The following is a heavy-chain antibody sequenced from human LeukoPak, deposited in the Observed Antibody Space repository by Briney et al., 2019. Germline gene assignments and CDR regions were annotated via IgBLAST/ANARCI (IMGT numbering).Heavy chain of an antibody. D-gene: IGHD5-18*01. CDR1: GGTFSSYA. J-gene: IGHJ4*01. CDR2: IIPIFGTA. Sequence: GASVKVSCKASGGTFSSYAISWVRQAPGQGLEWMGGIIPIFGTANYAQKFQGRVTITADKSTSTAYMELSSLRSEDTAVYYCAREGGYSYGYYFDYWGQEPWSPSPQ. CDR3: AREGGYSYGYYFDY. V-gene: IGHV1-69*06.